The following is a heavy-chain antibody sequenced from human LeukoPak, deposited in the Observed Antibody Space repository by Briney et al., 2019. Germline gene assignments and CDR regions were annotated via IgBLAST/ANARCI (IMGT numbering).Heavy chain of an antibody. CDR2: IYAGGSA. CDR1: GFTLTTNY. D-gene: IGHD2-21*02. CDR3: ARVRVSATYDAFDI. Sequence: PGGSLRLSCAASGFTLTTNYMSWVRQAPGMGLEWVSIIYAGGSAYYPDSVKGRFTTSRDNSKNTLYLQMNSLRVEDTAVYYCARVRVSATYDAFDIWGQGTMVTVSS. J-gene: IGHJ3*02. V-gene: IGHV3-53*01.